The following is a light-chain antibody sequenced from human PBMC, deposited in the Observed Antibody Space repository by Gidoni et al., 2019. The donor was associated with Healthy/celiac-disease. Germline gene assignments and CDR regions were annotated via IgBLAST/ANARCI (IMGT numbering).Light chain of an antibody. CDR2: AAS. CDR3: QQSYSTPYT. CDR1: QSISSY. J-gene: IGKJ2*01. V-gene: IGKV1-39*01. Sequence: DIEMTQSPSSLSASVGDRVTITCRASQSISSYFNWYQQQPGKDPKRLIYAASSLQSGIPSRFSGSGSGTDFTLTISRLQPEDFAAYYCQQSYSTPYTFGQGTKLEIK.